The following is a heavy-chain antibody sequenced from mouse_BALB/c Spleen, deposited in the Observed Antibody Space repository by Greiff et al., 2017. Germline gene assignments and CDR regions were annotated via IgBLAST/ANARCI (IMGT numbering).Heavy chain of an antibody. CDR3: ARGYYGSSYAWFAY. V-gene: IGHV5-4*02. J-gene: IGHJ3*01. CDR1: GFTFSDYY. D-gene: IGHD1-1*01. CDR2: ISDGGSYT. Sequence: DVQLVESGGGLVKPGGSLKLSCAASGFTFSDYYMYWVRQTPEKRLEWVATISDGGSYTYYPDSVKGRFTISRDNAKNNLYLQMSSLKSEDTAMYYCARGYYGSSYAWFAYWGQGTLVTVSA.